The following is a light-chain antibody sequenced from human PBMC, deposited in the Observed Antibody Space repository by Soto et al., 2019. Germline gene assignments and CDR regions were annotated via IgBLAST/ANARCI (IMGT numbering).Light chain of an antibody. CDR1: QSVSSN. CDR2: GAS. Sequence: EMVMTQSPATLSVSPGERAALSCRASQSVSSNLAWYQQKPGQAPRLLIYGASTRAAGIPARFSGSGSGTEFTLTISSVQSEDFAVYYCQQYNNWPRTFGQGTKVDIK. CDR3: QQYNNWPRT. J-gene: IGKJ1*01. V-gene: IGKV3-15*01.